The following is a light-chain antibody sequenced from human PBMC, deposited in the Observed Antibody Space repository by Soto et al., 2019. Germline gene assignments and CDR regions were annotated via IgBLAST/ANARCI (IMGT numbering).Light chain of an antibody. CDR1: SSDVGFYNF. J-gene: IGLJ1*01. CDR2: EVT. V-gene: IGLV2-8*01. CDR3: CLYAVTFYV. Sequence: QSVLTQPPSASGSPGQSLTISCTGTSSDVGFYNFVSWYQQRPGKAPKLVIYEVTKRPSGVPDRFSGSKSGSTASLTISGLQAEDEADYYCCLYAVTFYVFGTGTKLTVL.